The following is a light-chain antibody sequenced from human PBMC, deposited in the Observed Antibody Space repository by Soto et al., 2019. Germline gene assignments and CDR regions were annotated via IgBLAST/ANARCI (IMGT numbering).Light chain of an antibody. J-gene: IGLJ1*01. CDR3: AALDDSLNGFV. CDR2: ADN. CDR1: SSNIGSNS. V-gene: IGLV1-44*01. Sequence: QSVLTQPPSASGTPGQRVSISCSGSSSNIGSNSVQWHQQLPGTAPNLLIYADNQRPSGVPDRFSGSTSGTSASLAITGLQSWDEADYYCAALDDSLNGFVCVTGTKLTVL.